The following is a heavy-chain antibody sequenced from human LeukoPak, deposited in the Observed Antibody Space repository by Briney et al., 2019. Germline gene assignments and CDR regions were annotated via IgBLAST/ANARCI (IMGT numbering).Heavy chain of an antibody. CDR1: GGSVSSTTYY. Sequence: PSETLSLTCTVSGGSVSSTTYYWGWIRQPPGGGLEWIANVYYTGSTHCNPSLKSRVTMSVDTSKNQFSLTMTSVTAADTAVYYCARLSKGRYFDYIFEYWGQGTLATVSS. V-gene: IGHV4-39*01. CDR3: ARLSKGRYFDYIFEY. CDR2: VYYTGST. J-gene: IGHJ4*02. D-gene: IGHD3-9*01.